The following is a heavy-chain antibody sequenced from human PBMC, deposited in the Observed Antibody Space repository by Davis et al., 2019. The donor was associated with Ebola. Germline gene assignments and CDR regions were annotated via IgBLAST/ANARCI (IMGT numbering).Heavy chain of an antibody. J-gene: IGHJ6*02. V-gene: IGHV1-2*02. CDR1: GYTFTSYY. CDR2: INPNSGGT. Sequence: ASVKVSCKASGYTFTSYYMHWVRQAPGQGLEWMGWINPNSGGTNYAQKFQGRVTMTRDTSISTAYMELSSLRSEDTAVYYCARDLYYYDSSGYPGGMDVWGQGTTVTVSS. CDR3: ARDLYYYDSSGYPGGMDV. D-gene: IGHD3-22*01.